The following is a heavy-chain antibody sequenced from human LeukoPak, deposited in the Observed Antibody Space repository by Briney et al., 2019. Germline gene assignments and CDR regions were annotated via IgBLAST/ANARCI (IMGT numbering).Heavy chain of an antibody. CDR1: GGSISTYY. Sequence: PSETLSLTCTVSGGSISTYYWNWIRQPPGKGLEWIGSIYHSGSTYYNPSLKSRVTISVDTSKNQFSLKLSSVTAADTAVYYCARDGMVRGVIGRWGQGTLVTVSS. D-gene: IGHD3-10*01. J-gene: IGHJ4*02. V-gene: IGHV4-38-2*02. CDR3: ARDGMVRGVIGR. CDR2: IYHSGST.